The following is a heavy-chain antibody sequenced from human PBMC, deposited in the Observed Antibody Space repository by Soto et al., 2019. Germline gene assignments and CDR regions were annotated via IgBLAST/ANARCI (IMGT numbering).Heavy chain of an antibody. Sequence: GGSLRLSCAASGFSFGSYALGWVRQAPGKGLEWVSTISGSDGKTFYADSVKGRFSISRDTSQNTLYLQMNSLRADDTAIYYCARWSYLDYWGQGTRVTVSS. CDR3: ARWSYLDY. CDR2: ISGSDGKT. J-gene: IGHJ4*02. V-gene: IGHV3-23*01. D-gene: IGHD3-3*01. CDR1: GFSFGSYA.